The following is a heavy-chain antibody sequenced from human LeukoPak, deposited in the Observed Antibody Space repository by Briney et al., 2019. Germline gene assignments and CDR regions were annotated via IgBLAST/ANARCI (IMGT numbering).Heavy chain of an antibody. V-gene: IGHV3-48*02. CDR2: ISSGSSTI. D-gene: IGHD6-13*01. J-gene: IGHJ4*02. CDR1: GFTFSSNT. CDR3: ARRVAEAGHFDY. Sequence: GGSLRLSCVASGFTFSSNTMNWVRQAPGKGREWVSYISSGSSTIYYADSVKGRFTVSRDNDKNSLYLRMNSLRDEDTAVYYCARRVAEAGHFDYWGQGTLVTVSS.